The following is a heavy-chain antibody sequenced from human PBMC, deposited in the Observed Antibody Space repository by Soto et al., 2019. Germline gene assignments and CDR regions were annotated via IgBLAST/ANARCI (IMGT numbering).Heavy chain of an antibody. CDR3: ARDQAYCGGDCYGYIDY. J-gene: IGHJ4*02. CDR1: GYTFTSYG. V-gene: IGHV1-18*01. D-gene: IGHD2-21*02. Sequence: ASVKVSCKASGYTFTSYGISWVRQAPGQGLEWMGWISAYNGNTNYAQKLQGRVTMTTDTSTSTAYMELRSLRSDDTAVYYCARDQAYCGGDCYGYIDYWGQGTLVTVPS. CDR2: ISAYNGNT.